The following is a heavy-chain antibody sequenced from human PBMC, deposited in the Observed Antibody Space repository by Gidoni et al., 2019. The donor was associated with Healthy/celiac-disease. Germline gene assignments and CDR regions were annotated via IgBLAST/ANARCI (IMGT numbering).Heavy chain of an antibody. V-gene: IGHV3-30*18. CDR3: AKDGGSYYHYYYYYGMDV. CDR2: ISYDGSNK. D-gene: IGHD3-10*01. Sequence: QVQLVESGGGVVQPGRSLRLSCAASGFTFSSYGMHWVRQAPGKGLEGVAVISYDGSNKYYADSVKGRFTISRDNSKNTLYLQMNSLRAEDTAVYYCAKDGGSYYHYYYYYGMDVWGKGTTVTVSS. J-gene: IGHJ6*04. CDR1: GFTFSSYG.